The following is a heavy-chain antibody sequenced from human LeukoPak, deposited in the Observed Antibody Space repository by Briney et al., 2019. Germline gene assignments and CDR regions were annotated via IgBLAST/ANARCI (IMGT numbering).Heavy chain of an antibody. CDR3: ARESTSWYFDL. Sequence: GGSLRLSCEASGFTFTNYGMHWVRQAPGKGLEWVAVISYDGSNEYYADSVKGRFTLSRDNSQNTLFLQMNSLRAEDTAVYYCARESTSWYFDLWGRGTLVTVSS. V-gene: IGHV3-30*03. J-gene: IGHJ2*01. CDR2: ISYDGSNE. CDR1: GFTFTNYG. D-gene: IGHD2-2*01.